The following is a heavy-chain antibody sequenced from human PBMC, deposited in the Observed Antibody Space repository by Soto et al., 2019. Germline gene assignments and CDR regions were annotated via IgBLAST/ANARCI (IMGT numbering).Heavy chain of an antibody. CDR2: INSDGSST. V-gene: IGHV3-74*01. J-gene: IGHJ6*03. D-gene: IGHD6-25*01. CDR1: GFTFSSYW. Sequence: GGSLRLSCAASGFTFSSYWMHWVRQAPGKGLVWVSRINSDGSSTSYADSVKGRFTISRDNAKNTLYLQMNSLRAEDTAVYYCERDGGGSSGPHNTYYNFYYLAFWGKGPTVPV. CDR3: ERDGGGSSGPHNTYYNFYYLAF.